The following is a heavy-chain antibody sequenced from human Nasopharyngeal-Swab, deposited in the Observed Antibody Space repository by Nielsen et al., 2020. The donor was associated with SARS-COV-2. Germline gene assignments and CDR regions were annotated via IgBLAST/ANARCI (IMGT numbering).Heavy chain of an antibody. CDR3: TRRSGYCSSTSCRGGDY. J-gene: IGHJ4*02. Sequence: GESLKISCAASGFTFSGSAMHWVRQASGKGLEWVGRIRSKANSYATAYAASVKGRFTISRDDSKNTAYLQMNSLKTEDTVVYYCTRRSGYCSSTSCRGGDYWGQGTLVTVSS. CDR2: IRSKANSYAT. D-gene: IGHD2-2*01. CDR1: GFTFSGSA. V-gene: IGHV3-73*01.